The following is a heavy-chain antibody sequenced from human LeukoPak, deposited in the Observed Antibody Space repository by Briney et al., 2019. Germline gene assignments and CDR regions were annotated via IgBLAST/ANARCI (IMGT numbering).Heavy chain of an antibody. J-gene: IGHJ4*02. V-gene: IGHV3-30*02. Sequence: GGSLRLSCAVSGFTFSRNGMHWVRQAPGKGLEWVTFISYDGSNQYYADSVKGRFTISRDNSKNTLYLQMNSLRAEDTAVYYCAKDGGGTDFDYWGQGTLVTVSS. CDR2: ISYDGSNQ. CDR3: AKDGGGTDFDY. D-gene: IGHD1-26*01. CDR1: GFTFSRNG.